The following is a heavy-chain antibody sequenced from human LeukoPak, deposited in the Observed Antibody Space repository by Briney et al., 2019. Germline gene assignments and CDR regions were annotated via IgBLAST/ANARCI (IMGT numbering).Heavy chain of an antibody. D-gene: IGHD2-2*01. CDR1: GSSISSYY. J-gene: IGHJ5*02. Sequence: PSETLSLTCTVSGSSISSYYWSWIRQPAGKGLEWIGRIYTSGSTNYNPSLKSRVTMSVDTSKNQFSLKLSSVTAADTAVYYCARVRGYCSSTSCYRYFDPWGQGTLVTVSS. CDR2: IYTSGST. V-gene: IGHV4-4*07. CDR3: ARVRGYCSSTSCYRYFDP.